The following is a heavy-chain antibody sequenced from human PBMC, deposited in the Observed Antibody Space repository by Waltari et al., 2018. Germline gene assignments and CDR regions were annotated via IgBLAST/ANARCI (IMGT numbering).Heavy chain of an antibody. V-gene: IGHV3-9*01. CDR2: INCNSGNI. CDR3: TSDAFGNSIGGVFDY. D-gene: IGHD3-3*01. CDR1: GFSFADRS. J-gene: IGHJ4*02. Sequence: EVQLVESGGGLVQPGRSLRLSCVGSGFSFADRSMHWVRQVPGKGLEWFSGINCNSGNIGYADSVKGRFTISRDNAKNSLYLQINSVRTEYTALYYCTSDAFGNSIGGVFDYWGQGTLVNVSS.